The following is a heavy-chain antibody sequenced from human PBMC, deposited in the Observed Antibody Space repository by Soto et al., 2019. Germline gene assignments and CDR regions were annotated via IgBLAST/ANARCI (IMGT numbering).Heavy chain of an antibody. J-gene: IGHJ5*01. CDR3: ASLETGEAAVTFWFDX. CDR1: VDSIEGYY. Sequence: SETLSLTCTFSVDSIEGYYWTCSRQAPGKGLEWIGYMYYTGDTNYNPSLKSRVSISIDTSRTFFSLNLRSVTAADTAVYYCASLETGEAAVTFWFDXW. CDR2: MYYTGDT. V-gene: IGHV4-59*01. D-gene: IGHD6-13*01.